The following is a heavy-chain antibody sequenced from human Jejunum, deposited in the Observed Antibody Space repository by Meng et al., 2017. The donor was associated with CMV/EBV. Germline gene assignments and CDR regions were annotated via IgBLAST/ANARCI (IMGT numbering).Heavy chain of an antibody. CDR1: A. J-gene: IGHJ6*02. CDR3: ARDGFVVLPSGTNLYYYFGMDV. CDR2: ILYDGNNE. D-gene: IGHD2-2*01. Sequence: AMYWVRQAPGKGLEWVASILYDGNNEYYADSVQGRFAISRDNSKNILYLQMYSLTPEDTAVYFCARDGFVVLPSGTNLYYYFGMDVWGQGTTVTVSS. V-gene: IGHV3-30*09.